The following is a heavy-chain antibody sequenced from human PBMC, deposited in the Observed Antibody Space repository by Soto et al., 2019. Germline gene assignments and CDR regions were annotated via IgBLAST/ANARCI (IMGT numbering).Heavy chain of an antibody. CDR3: AKAAAINYFDY. J-gene: IGHJ4*02. V-gene: IGHV3-23*01. D-gene: IGHD6-25*01. CDR1: GFTFSTFA. Sequence: EVQLLESGGGLVQPGGSLRLSCAASGFTFSTFAMSWVRQVPGKGLEWVSGISDSARFTYYADSVKGRFTISRDDSKNTVYLQMNRLRAEDTARYYCAKAAAINYFDYWGQGSLVIVSS. CDR2: ISDSARFT.